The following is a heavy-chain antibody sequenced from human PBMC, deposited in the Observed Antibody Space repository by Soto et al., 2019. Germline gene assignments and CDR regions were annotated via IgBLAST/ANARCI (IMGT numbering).Heavy chain of an antibody. CDR1: GGSISSGGYS. J-gene: IGHJ4*02. V-gene: IGHV4-30-2*01. Sequence: SETLSLTCAVSGGSISSGGYSWSWIRQPPGKGLEWIGYIYHSGSTYYNPSLKSRVTISVDRSKNQFSLKLSSVTAADTAVYYCARGGCSSTSCYVRPNYYFHYRRKRTLVTVSS. D-gene: IGHD2-2*01. CDR2: IYHSGST. CDR3: ARGGCSSTSCYVRPNYYFHY.